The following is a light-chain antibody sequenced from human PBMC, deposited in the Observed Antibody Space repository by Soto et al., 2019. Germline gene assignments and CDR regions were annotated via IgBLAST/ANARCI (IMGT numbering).Light chain of an antibody. V-gene: IGKV1-5*01. CDR3: QNYNSYSEA. Sequence: DIKISQCLSSLSAPVRDGATIACRASQSISSYLNWYQQKPGKAPKLLIYDASTLESGVPSRFSGSGAGTEFTLTISSLQPDDFATYYCQNYNSYSEAFGQGTTVDIK. CDR2: DAS. J-gene: IGKJ1*01. CDR1: QSISSY.